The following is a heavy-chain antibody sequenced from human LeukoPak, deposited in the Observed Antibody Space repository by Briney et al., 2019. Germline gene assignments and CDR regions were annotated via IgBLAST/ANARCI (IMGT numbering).Heavy chain of an antibody. V-gene: IGHV3-23*01. Sequence: PGGSLRRSWAASGFRVSGYAMSWVRQDQGMGAEGGGGVSASGDTTDYADAVKGRFSIPRDRSKNTLYLQMSSLRAEDTAKYFCAKDREVGSTADALDIWGQGTVVTVCS. CDR2: VSASGDTT. CDR1: GFRVSGYA. CDR3: AKDREVGSTADALDI. D-gene: IGHD1-26*01. J-gene: IGHJ3*02.